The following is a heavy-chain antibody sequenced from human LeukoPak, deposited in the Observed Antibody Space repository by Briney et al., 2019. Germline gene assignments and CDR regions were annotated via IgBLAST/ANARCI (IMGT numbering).Heavy chain of an antibody. D-gene: IGHD3-3*01. V-gene: IGHV1-69*01. CDR3: ATHPRNDFWSGPGKYWFDP. CDR1: GGTFSSYA. CDR2: IIPIFGTA. J-gene: IGHJ5*02. Sequence: GASVNVSCKASGGTFSSYAISWVRQAPGQGPEWIGGIIPIFGTANYAQKFQGRVTITADESTSTAYMELSSLRSEDTAVYYCATHPRNDFWSGPGKYWFDPWGQGTLVTVSS.